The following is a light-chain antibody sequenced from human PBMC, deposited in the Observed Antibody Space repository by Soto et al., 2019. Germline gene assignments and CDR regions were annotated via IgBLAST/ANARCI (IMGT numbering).Light chain of an antibody. V-gene: IGLV1-47*01. Sequence: QSVLTQPPSASGTPGQRVTISCSGSSSNIGSNYVYWYQQLPGTVPQLLIYRNSERPSGVPDRFSGSKSGTSASLAISGLRSEYEADYYCAACDDSLSGVVFGGGTKLTVL. J-gene: IGLJ2*01. CDR3: AACDDSLSGVV. CDR2: RNS. CDR1: SSNIGSNY.